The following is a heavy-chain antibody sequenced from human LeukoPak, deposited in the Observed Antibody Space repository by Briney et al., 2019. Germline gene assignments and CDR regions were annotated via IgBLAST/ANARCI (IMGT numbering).Heavy chain of an antibody. V-gene: IGHV6-1*01. D-gene: IGHD6-25*01. Sequence: SQTLSLTCGISGDSVSSNSAVWNWIRQSPSRGLEWLGRTYYRSKWYNDYAESVKSRITVNPDTSKNQFSLQLNSVTPEDTAVYYCAQGGAAAGCDYWGQGTLVTVSS. CDR3: AQGGAAAGCDY. CDR2: TYYRSKWYN. J-gene: IGHJ4*02. CDR1: GDSVSSNSAV.